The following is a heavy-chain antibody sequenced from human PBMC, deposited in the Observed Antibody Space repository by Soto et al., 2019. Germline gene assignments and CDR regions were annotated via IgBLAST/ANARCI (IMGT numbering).Heavy chain of an antibody. CDR1: GVTFSTYA. Sequence: PGGSLRLSCAASGVTFSTYAMNWVRQAPGKGLEWVSTVSGGGRFTYYADSVNGRFTISRDDSKKMVFLQMNSLRAEDTAVYYCAKSGPTTSFAYWGKGSLVPV. CDR2: VSGGGRFT. D-gene: IGHD1-26*01. J-gene: IGHJ4*02. CDR3: AKSGPTTSFAY. V-gene: IGHV3-23*01.